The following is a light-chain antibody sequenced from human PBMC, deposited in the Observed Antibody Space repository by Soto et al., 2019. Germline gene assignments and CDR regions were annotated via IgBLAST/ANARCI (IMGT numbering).Light chain of an antibody. V-gene: IGKV1-5*03. Sequence: DIQMTQSPSTLSASVGDRVTITCRASQSISSWLAWYQQKPGKAPKLLIYKASTLQSGVPSRFSGSGSGTECTLAISSLQPDGSATYYCQQYKDNWTFGQGTKVE. J-gene: IGKJ1*01. CDR1: QSISSW. CDR3: QQYKDNWT. CDR2: KAS.